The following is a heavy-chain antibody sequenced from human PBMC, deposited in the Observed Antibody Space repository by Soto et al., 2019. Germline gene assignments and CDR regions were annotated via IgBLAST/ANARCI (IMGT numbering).Heavy chain of an antibody. CDR3: GKGNSKWGTGDAFDI. D-gene: IGHD7-27*01. Sequence: PGGSLRLSCAASGITLNNYALNWVRQATGKGLEWVSSISGTGGSTFYAGSAKGRFTISRDNSKNTLFLQMTSLRAEDTAVYYCGKGNSKWGTGDAFDIWGQGTMVTVSS. V-gene: IGHV3-23*01. CDR2: ISGTGGST. CDR1: GITLNNYA. J-gene: IGHJ3*02.